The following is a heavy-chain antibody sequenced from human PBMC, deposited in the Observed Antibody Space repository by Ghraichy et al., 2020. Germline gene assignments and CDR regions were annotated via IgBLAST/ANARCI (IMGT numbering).Heavy chain of an antibody. CDR2: IYHSGST. J-gene: IGHJ6*02. Sequence: SETLSLTCAVSGYSISSGYYWGWIRQPPGKGLEWIGSIYHSGSTYYNPSLKSRVTISVDTSKNQFSLKLSSVTAADTAVYYCARVSFVGYYYYGMDVWGQGTTVTVSS. D-gene: IGHD1-26*01. CDR1: GYSISSGYY. V-gene: IGHV4-38-2*01. CDR3: ARVSFVGYYYYGMDV.